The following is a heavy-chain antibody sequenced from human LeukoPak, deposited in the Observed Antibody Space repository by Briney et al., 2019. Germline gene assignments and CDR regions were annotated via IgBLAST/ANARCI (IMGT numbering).Heavy chain of an antibody. V-gene: IGHV3-23*01. CDR2: ISGSGGSK. CDR3: ARLLWFGELLSASPYFDY. Sequence: GGSLRLSCAASGFTLSSYAMSWVRQARGKWLEWFLAISGSGGSKYYADSVKGRFTISRDNSKNTLYLQMNSLRAEDTAVYYCARLLWFGELLSASPYFDYWGQGTLVTVSS. J-gene: IGHJ4*02. CDR1: GFTLSSYA. D-gene: IGHD3-10*01.